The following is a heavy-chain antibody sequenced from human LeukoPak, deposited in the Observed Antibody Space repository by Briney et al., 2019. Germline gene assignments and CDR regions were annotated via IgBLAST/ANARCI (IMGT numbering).Heavy chain of an antibody. V-gene: IGHV1-24*01. J-gene: IGHJ5*02. D-gene: IGHD6-13*01. CDR3: ATYLSSSWPRWFDP. CDR2: FDPEDGET. CDR1: GYTLTELS. Sequence: ASVTVSCKVSGYTLTELSMNWVRQAPGKGLEWMGGFDPEDGETIYAQKFQVRVTMTEDTSTDTAYMELSSLRSEDTAVYYCATYLSSSWPRWFDPWGQGTLVTVSS.